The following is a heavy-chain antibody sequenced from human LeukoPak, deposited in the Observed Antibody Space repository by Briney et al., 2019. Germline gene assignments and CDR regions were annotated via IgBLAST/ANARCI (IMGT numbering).Heavy chain of an antibody. CDR3: ARASERGDYYFDD. D-gene: IGHD2-21*02. CDR2: ISSSSSYI. V-gene: IGHV3-21*01. CDR1: GFSFSSSS. Sequence: GGSLRLSCAASGFSFSSSSMNWVRQAPGKGLEWVSSISSSSSYIYYADSVKGRFTISRDNAKNSLYLQMNSLRAEDTAVYYCARASERGDYYFDDWGQGTLVTVSS. J-gene: IGHJ4*02.